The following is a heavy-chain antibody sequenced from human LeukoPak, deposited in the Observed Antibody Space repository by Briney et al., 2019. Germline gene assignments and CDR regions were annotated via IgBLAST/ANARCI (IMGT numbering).Heavy chain of an antibody. CDR3: ARGGITMVRGVIYYMDV. CDR2: IYYSGST. CDR1: GGSISSYY. Sequence: PSETLSLTCTVPGGSISSYYWSWIRQPPGKGLEWIGYIYYSGSTNYNPSLKSRDTISVDTSKNQFSLKLSSVTAADTAVYYCARGGITMVRGVIYYMDVWGKGTTVTVSS. D-gene: IGHD3-10*01. V-gene: IGHV4-59*08. J-gene: IGHJ6*03.